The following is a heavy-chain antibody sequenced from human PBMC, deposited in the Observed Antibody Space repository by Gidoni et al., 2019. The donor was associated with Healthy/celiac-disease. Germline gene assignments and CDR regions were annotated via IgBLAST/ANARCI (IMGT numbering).Heavy chain of an antibody. CDR3: ARAPTGEEYYFDY. V-gene: IGHV3-21*01. D-gene: IGHD3-10*01. CDR1: GFTFSSYS. CDR2: ISSSSSYI. Sequence: EVQLVESGVGLVQPGGSLRLSCAASGFTFSSYSRNWVRQAPGKGLEWVSSISSSSSYIYYADSVKGRFTISRDNAKNSLYLQMNSLRAEDTAVYYCARAPTGEEYYFDYWGQGTLVTVSS. J-gene: IGHJ4*02.